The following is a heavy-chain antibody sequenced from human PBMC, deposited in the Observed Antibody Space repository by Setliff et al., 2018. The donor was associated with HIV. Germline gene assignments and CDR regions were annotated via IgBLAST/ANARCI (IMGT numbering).Heavy chain of an antibody. Sequence: ASVKVSCKASGYIFSSYTMHWVRQAPGQRLEWMGWINTAKYKTKYSQKFQGRVTITADESKSTAYMELSSLRSEDTAVYYCASAGSGSYINWFGPWGQGTLVTVSS. CDR1: GYIFSSYT. CDR2: INTAKYKT. D-gene: IGHD3-10*01. CDR3: ASAGSGSYINWFGP. V-gene: IGHV1-3*04. J-gene: IGHJ5*02.